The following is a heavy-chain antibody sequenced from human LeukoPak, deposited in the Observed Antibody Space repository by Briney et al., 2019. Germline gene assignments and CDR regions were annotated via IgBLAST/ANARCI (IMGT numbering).Heavy chain of an antibody. Sequence: PADTLSLTCTVSGGSMNRGGDFGRGIRQHPGKGLEGSGYISFRGNTYYNPALKSQLTISLHTPQCQFSLQLSPVTAADTAVYSCARGPSFGCSSRFDYWGQGTLVSVSS. J-gene: IGHJ4*02. CDR1: GGSMNRGGDF. CDR2: ISFRGNT. D-gene: IGHD5-18*01. CDR3: ARGPSFGCSSRFDY. V-gene: IGHV4-31*01.